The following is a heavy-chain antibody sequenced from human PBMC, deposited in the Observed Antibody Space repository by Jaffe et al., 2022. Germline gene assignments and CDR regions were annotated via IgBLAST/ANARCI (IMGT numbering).Heavy chain of an antibody. J-gene: IGHJ4*02. CDR1: GFTFTSSA. V-gene: IGHV1-58*02. D-gene: IGHD3-10*01. CDR2: IVVGSGNT. CDR3: AADITMVRGVIGYFDY. Sequence: QMQLVQSGPEVKKPGTSVKVSCKASGFTFTSSAMQWVRQARGQRLEWIGWIVVGSGNTNYAQKFQERVTITRDMSTSTAYMELSSLRSEDTAVYYCAADITMVRGVIGYFDYWGQGTLVTVSS.